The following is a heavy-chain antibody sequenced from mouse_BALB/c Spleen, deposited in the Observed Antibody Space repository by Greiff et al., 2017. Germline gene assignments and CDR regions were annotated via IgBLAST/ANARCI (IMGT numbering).Heavy chain of an antibody. CDR1: GYTFTEYI. D-gene: IGHD1-2*01. CDR3: ARHEITTATGYAMDY. V-gene: IGHV1-62-2*01. CDR2: FYPGSGSI. Sequence: VQLVESGAELVKPGASVKLSCKASGYTFTEYIIHWVKQRSGQGLEWIGWFYPGSGSIKYNEKFKDKATLTADKSSSTVYMELSRLTSEDSAVYFCARHEITTATGYAMDYWGQGTSVTVSS. J-gene: IGHJ4*01.